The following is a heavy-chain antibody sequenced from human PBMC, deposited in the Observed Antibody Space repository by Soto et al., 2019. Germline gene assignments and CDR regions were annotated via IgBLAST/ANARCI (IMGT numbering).Heavy chain of an antibody. CDR2: IYYSGST. V-gene: IGHV4-31*03. J-gene: IGHJ5*02. CDR1: GGYISSGGYY. D-gene: IGHD2-15*01. CDR3: ARGLDMGWFDP. Sequence: PSETLSLTCTVSGGYISSGGYYWSWIRQHPGKGLEWIGYIYYSGSTYYNPSLKSRVTISVDTSKNQFSLKLSSVTAADTAVYYCARGLDMGWFDPWGQGTLVTLSS.